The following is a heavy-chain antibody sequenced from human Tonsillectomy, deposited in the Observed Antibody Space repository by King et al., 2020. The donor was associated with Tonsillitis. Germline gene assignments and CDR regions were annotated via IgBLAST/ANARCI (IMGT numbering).Heavy chain of an antibody. CDR3: AKDKSPYYYYMDV. J-gene: IGHJ6*03. V-gene: IGHV3-43*02. CDR1: QFTLNEYA. Sequence: DVQLVESGGGVVQPGGSLTLSCAASQFTLNEYAMHWVRQAPGKGLEWVSLISGDSATTSYADSVKGRFTISRDNSKNSLYLQMNSLRTEDTALYYCAKDKSPYYYYMDVWGKGTTVTVSS. CDR2: ISGDSATT.